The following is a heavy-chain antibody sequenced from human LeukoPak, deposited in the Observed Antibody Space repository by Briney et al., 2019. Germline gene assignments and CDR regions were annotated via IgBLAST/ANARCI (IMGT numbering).Heavy chain of an antibody. J-gene: IGHJ4*02. CDR1: GFTFSSYA. CDR2: IRYDGTNK. V-gene: IGHV3-30*02. Sequence: GGSLRLSCAASGFTFSSYAMHWVRQAPGKGLEWVAFIRYDGTNKYYADSVKGRFTISRDNSKNTLYLQMNSLRAEDTAVYYCAKARYFDWLDDYWGQGTLVTVSS. D-gene: IGHD3-9*01. CDR3: AKARYFDWLDDY.